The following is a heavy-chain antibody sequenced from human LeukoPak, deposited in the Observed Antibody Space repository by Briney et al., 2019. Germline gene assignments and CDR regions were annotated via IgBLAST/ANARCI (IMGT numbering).Heavy chain of an antibody. J-gene: IGHJ4*02. CDR3: AKTQMHQLLWDY. D-gene: IGHD2-2*01. CDR2: ISGSGGST. CDR1: GFTFSSYA. Sequence: GGSLRLSCAASGFTFSSYAMSWVRQAPGKGLEWVSAISGSGGSTYYADSVKGRFTISRDNSKNTLYLQMNSLRAEDAAVYYCAKTQMHQLLWDYWGQGTLVTVSS. V-gene: IGHV3-23*01.